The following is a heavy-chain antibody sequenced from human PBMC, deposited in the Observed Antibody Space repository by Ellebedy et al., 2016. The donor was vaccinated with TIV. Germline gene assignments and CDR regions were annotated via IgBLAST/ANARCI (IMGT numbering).Heavy chain of an antibody. CDR3: ARGKDTAMVRHNYYYGMDV. J-gene: IGHJ6*02. D-gene: IGHD5-18*01. V-gene: IGHV1-69*04. Sequence: AASVKVSCKASGGTFSSYAISWVRQAPGQGLEWMGRIIPILGIANYAQKFQGRVTITADKSTSTAYMELRSLRSEDTAVYYCARGKDTAMVRHNYYYGMDVWGQGTTVTVSS. CDR1: GGTFSSYA. CDR2: IIPILGIA.